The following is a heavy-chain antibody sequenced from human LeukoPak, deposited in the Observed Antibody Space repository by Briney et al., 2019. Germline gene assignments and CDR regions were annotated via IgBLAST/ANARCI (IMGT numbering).Heavy chain of an antibody. CDR1: GGSFSGYY. CDR2: INHSGST. D-gene: IGHD3-22*01. J-gene: IGHJ6*03. CDR3: ARTSYYYDSSGYYSYYYYYYMDV. Sequence: PSETLSLTCAVYGGSFSGYYWSWIRQPPGKGLEWIGEINHSGSTNYNPSLKSRVTISVDTSKNQFSLKLSSVTAADMAVYYCARTSYYYDSSGYYSYYYYYYMDVWGKGTTVTIS. V-gene: IGHV4-34*01.